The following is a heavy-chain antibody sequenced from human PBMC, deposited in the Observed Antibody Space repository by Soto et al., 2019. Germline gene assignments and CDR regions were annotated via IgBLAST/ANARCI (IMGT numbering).Heavy chain of an antibody. CDR2: IIPIFGTA. Sequence: SVKVSCKASGGTFSSYAISWVRQAPGQGLEWMGGIIPIFGTANYAQKFQGRVTITADESTSTAYMELSSLRSEDTAVYYCARTTGTARPYYYYGMDVWGQGTTVTVSS. V-gene: IGHV1-69*13. CDR3: ARTTGTARPYYYYGMDV. D-gene: IGHD1-7*01. CDR1: GGTFSSYA. J-gene: IGHJ6*02.